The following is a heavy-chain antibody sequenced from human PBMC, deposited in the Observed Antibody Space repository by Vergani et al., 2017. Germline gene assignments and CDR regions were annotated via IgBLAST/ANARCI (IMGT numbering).Heavy chain of an antibody. CDR3: ARGKGVPAAPTHNWFDP. J-gene: IGHJ5*02. CDR2: INHSGST. CDR1: GGSFSGYY. D-gene: IGHD2-2*01. Sequence: QVQLQQWGAGLLKPSETLPLTCAVYGGSFSGYYWSWIRQPPGKGLEWIGEINHSGSTNYNPSLKSRVTISVDTSKNQFSLKLSSVTAADTAVYYCARGKGVPAAPTHNWFDPWGQGTLVTVSS. V-gene: IGHV4-34*01.